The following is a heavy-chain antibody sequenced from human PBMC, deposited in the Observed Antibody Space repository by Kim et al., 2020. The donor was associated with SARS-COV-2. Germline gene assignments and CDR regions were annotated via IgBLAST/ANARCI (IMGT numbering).Heavy chain of an antibody. J-gene: IGHJ4*02. CDR3: AKYHPSSGWSTFDF. Sequence: GWSLRLSCAASGSTFSRRAMSWVRQVPGKGLEWIASVNNNNNPYYADSVKGRFTVSRDITKDTLYLQMNSLRADDTALYYGAKYHPSSGWSTFDFWGQGT. CDR2: VNNNNNP. CDR1: GSTFSRRA. V-gene: IGHV3-23*05. D-gene: IGHD6-19*01.